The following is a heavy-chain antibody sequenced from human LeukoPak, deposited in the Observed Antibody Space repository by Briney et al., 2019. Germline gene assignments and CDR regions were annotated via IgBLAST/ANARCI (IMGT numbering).Heavy chain of an antibody. J-gene: IGHJ4*02. D-gene: IGHD6-19*01. CDR2: IYHSGST. CDR1: GGSISSGGYY. Sequence: SETLSLTCTVSGGSISSGGYYWSWIRQPPGKGLEWIGYIYHSGSTYYNPSLKSRVTISVDKSKNHFSLNLNSVTAADTAVYYCARRRDGSPWYENYWGQGTLVTVSS. V-gene: IGHV4-30-2*01. CDR3: ARRRDGSPWYENY.